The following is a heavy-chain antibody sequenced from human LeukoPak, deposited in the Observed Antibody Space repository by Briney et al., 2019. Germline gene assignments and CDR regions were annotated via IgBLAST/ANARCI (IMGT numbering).Heavy chain of an antibody. J-gene: IGHJ5*01. Sequence: ASVKVSCKASGYTCIGYYMHWVRQAPGQGLEWMGWINPNSGVTNYAQKFQDRVTMTRDTSISTAYMELSRLTSDDTAVYYCARENWFDSWGQGSLVSVSS. CDR1: GYTCIGYY. CDR2: INPNSGVT. CDR3: ARENWFDS. V-gene: IGHV1-2*02.